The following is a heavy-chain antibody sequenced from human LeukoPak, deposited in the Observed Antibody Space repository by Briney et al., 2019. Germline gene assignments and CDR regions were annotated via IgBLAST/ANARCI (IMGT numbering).Heavy chain of an antibody. CDR1: GFTFNTYS. V-gene: IGHV3-48*04. J-gene: IGHJ4*02. Sequence: QPGGSLRLSCVASGFTFNTYSMNWVRQAPWQGLDWLSYISSDSGTIYYADSVKGRFTISRDNAQNSLYLQMNSLRAEDTAVYYCAREGRLRPSHIDYWGQGTLVTVSS. CDR2: ISSDSGTI. CDR3: AREGRLRPSHIDY. D-gene: IGHD2-15*01.